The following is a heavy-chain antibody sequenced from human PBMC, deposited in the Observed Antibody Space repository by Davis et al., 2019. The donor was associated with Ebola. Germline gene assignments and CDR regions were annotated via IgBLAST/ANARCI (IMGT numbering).Heavy chain of an antibody. V-gene: IGHV3-74*01. D-gene: IGHD1-26*01. CDR2: INSDGSST. CDR3: ARDRWDNWFDP. J-gene: IGHJ5*02. Sequence: GESLKISCAASGFTFSSYWMHWVRQAPGKGLVWVSRINSDGSSTYYADSVKGRFTISRDNSKNTLYLQMNSLRAEDTAVYYCARDRWDNWFDPWGQGTLVTVSS. CDR1: GFTFSSYW.